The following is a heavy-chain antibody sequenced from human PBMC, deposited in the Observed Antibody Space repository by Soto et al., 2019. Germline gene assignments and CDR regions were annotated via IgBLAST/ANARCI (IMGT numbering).Heavy chain of an antibody. CDR2: IWYDGSNK. D-gene: IGHD6-19*01. J-gene: IGHJ3*02. V-gene: IGHV3-33*01. Sequence: GGSLRLSCAASGFTFSSYGMHWVRQAPGKGLEWVAVIWYDGSNKYYADSVKGRFTISRDNSKNTLYLQMNSLRAEDTAVYYCAREQWRRGAFDIWGQGTRVTVSS. CDR1: GFTFSSYG. CDR3: AREQWRRGAFDI.